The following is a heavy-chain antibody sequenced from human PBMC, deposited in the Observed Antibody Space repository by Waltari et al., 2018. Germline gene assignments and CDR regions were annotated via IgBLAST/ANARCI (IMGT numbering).Heavy chain of an antibody. D-gene: IGHD3-3*01. CDR1: GGTFSSYA. Sequence: QVQLVQSGAEVKKPGSSVKVSCKASGGTFSSYAISWVRQAAGQGLEWMGGIIPIFGTANYAQKFQGRVTITADESTSTAYMELSSLRSEDTAVYYCARARGVSYDFWSGYSPGDYWGQGTLVTVSS. V-gene: IGHV1-69*01. CDR2: IIPIFGTA. CDR3: ARARGVSYDFWSGYSPGDY. J-gene: IGHJ4*02.